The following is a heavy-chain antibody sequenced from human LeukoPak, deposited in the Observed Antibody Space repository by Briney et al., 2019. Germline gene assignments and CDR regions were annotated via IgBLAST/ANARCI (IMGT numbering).Heavy chain of an antibody. J-gene: IGHJ4*02. CDR1: GGSISSGGYY. D-gene: IGHD2-15*01. CDR2: IYYSGST. Sequence: SETLSLTCTVPGGSISSGGYYWSWIRQHPGKGLEWIGYIYYSGSTYYNPSLKSRVTISVDTSKNQFSLKLSSVTAADTAVYYCARDYCSGGSCSFDYWGQGTLVTVSS. CDR3: ARDYCSGGSCSFDY. V-gene: IGHV4-31*03.